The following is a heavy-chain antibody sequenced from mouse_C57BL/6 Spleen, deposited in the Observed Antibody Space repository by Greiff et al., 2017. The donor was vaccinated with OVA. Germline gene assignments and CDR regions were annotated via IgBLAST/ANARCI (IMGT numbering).Heavy chain of an antibody. D-gene: IGHD2-1*01. Sequence: VKLQESGAELVRPGTSVKVSCKASGYAFTNYLIEWVKQRPGQGLEWIGVINPGSGGTNYNEKFKGKATLTADKSSSTAYMQLSSLTSEDSAVYFCARSVIYYGNWGYAMDYWGQGTSVTVSS. CDR3: ARSVIYYGNWGYAMDY. CDR1: GYAFTNYL. J-gene: IGHJ4*01. CDR2: INPGSGGT. V-gene: IGHV1-54*01.